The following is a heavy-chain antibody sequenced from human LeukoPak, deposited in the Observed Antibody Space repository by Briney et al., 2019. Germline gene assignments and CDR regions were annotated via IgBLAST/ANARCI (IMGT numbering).Heavy chain of an antibody. V-gene: IGHV1-18*01. J-gene: IGHJ4*02. CDR1: GYTFTSYG. D-gene: IGHD5-24*01. Sequence: ASVKVSCKASGYTFTSYGISWVRQAPGQGLEWMGWISAYNGNTNYAQKLQGRVTMTTDTSTSTAYRELRSLRSDDTAVYYCARDSGRWLQSGYWGQGTLVTVSS. CDR3: ARDSGRWLQSGY. CDR2: ISAYNGNT.